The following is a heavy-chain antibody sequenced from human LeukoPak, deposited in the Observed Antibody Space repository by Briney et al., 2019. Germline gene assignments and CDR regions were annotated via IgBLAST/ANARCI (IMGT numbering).Heavy chain of an antibody. J-gene: IGHJ4*02. Sequence: SETLFLTCSVSGGSISTNYWSWIRQPAGKGLQWIGRIYNTGNTNYSPSLESRVTMSAGTSKNQFSLKLSSVTAADTAVYYCARGSFDSSGYYVFDYWGQGSLVTVSS. V-gene: IGHV4-4*07. D-gene: IGHD3-22*01. CDR2: IYNTGNT. CDR3: ARGSFDSSGYYVFDY. CDR1: GGSISTNY.